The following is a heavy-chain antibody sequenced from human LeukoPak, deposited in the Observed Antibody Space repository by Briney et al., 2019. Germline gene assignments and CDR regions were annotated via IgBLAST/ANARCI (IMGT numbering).Heavy chain of an antibody. CDR3: ASTSPPSVGYYYYYGMDV. V-gene: IGHV4-59*08. CDR2: IYYSGST. J-gene: IGHJ6*02. D-gene: IGHD1-26*01. CDR1: GGSISSYY. Sequence: SETLSLTCTVSGGSISSYYWSWIRQPPGKGLEWIGYIYYSGSTNCNPSLKSRVTISVDTSKNQFSLKLSSVTAADTAVYYCASTSPPSVGYYYYYGMDVWGQGTTVTVSS.